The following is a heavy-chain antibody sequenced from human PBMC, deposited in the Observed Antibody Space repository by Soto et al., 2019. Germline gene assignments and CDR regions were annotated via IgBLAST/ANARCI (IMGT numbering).Heavy chain of an antibody. Sequence: SETLSLTCSVSGGSITSYYWNWIRQTPGKGLEWIGYMYYSGSPNYNPSLKSRVTIAIDTSKNQFSLRLSSVTAADTAVYYCARWAGTAVPFDPWGQGALVTVSS. CDR1: GGSITSYY. D-gene: IGHD1-7*01. J-gene: IGHJ5*02. CDR3: ARWAGTAVPFDP. CDR2: MYYSGSP. V-gene: IGHV4-59*01.